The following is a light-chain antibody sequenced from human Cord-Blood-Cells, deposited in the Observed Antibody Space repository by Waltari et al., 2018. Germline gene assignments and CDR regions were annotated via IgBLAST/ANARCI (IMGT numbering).Light chain of an antibody. CDR1: RSDVGGYNY. CDR2: EFS. J-gene: IGLJ1*01. Sequence: QSALTQPPSASGSPGQSVTISCTGTRSDVGGYNYVSWYQQHPGKAPKLMIYEFSKRPSGVPDRFSGYKAGNTASLTVSGLQAEDEADYYCSSYAGSNNYVFGTGTKVTVL. CDR3: SSYAGSNNYV. V-gene: IGLV2-8*01.